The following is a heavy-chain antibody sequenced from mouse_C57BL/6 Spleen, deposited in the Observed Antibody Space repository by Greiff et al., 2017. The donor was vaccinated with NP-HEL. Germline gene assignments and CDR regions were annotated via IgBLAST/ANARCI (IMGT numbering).Heavy chain of an antibody. J-gene: IGHJ3*01. CDR1: GYAFSSSW. CDR2: IYPGDGDT. V-gene: IGHV1-82*01. Sequence: VKLMESGPELVKPGASVKISCKASGYAFSSSWMNWVKQRPGKGLEWIGRIYPGDGDTNYNGKFKGKATLTADKSSSTAYMQLSSLTSEDSAVYFCARSDDGYPFAYWGQGTLVTVSA. CDR3: ARSDDGYPFAY. D-gene: IGHD2-3*01.